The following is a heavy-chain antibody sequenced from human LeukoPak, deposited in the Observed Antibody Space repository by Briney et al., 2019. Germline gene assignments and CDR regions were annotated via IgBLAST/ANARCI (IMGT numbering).Heavy chain of an antibody. CDR2: IFTSGST. Sequence: SETLSLTCTVVGGSITSDYWSWIRQPAGKGLEWIGRIFTSGSTAYNPSLKSRVTMSLDTSKNQFFLKPSSVAAADTAAYFCSRGGANDLWGQGTLVTVSS. D-gene: IGHD4/OR15-4a*01. CDR3: SRGGANDL. V-gene: IGHV4-4*07. J-gene: IGHJ5*02. CDR1: GGSITSDY.